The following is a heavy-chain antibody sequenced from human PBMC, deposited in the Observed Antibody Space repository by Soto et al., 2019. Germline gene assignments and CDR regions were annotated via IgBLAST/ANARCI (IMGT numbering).Heavy chain of an antibody. Sequence: SETLSLTCAVSGGSISSSNCWSWVRQPPGKGLEWIGEIYHSGSTNYNPSLKSRVTISVDKSKNQFSLKLSSVTAADTAVYYCARLLRYFDWLLSNWFDPCGQGTLVTVSS. V-gene: IGHV4-4*02. CDR2: IYHSGST. D-gene: IGHD3-9*01. J-gene: IGHJ5*02. CDR1: GGSISSSNC. CDR3: ARLLRYFDWLLSNWFDP.